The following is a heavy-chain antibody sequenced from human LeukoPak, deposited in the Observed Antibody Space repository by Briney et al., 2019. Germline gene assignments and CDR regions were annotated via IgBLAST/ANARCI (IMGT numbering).Heavy chain of an antibody. J-gene: IGHJ6*04. Sequence: PGGSLRLSCAASGFIFTSYEMNWVRQAPGKGLQWVSYISSSGSTIYYADSVKGRFTISRDNAKNSLYLQMNSLRAEDTAVYYCAELGITMIGGVWGKGTTVTISS. V-gene: IGHV3-48*03. D-gene: IGHD3-10*02. CDR2: ISSSGSTI. CDR1: GFIFTSYE. CDR3: AELGITMIGGV.